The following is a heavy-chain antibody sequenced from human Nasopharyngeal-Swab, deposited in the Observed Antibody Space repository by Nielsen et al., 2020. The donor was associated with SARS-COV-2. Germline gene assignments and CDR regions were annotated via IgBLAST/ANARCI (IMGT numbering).Heavy chain of an antibody. V-gene: IGHV1-69*13. D-gene: IGHD2-21*01. J-gene: IGHJ6*02. CDR3: ARDEFGDGVMDV. CDR1: GGTFSSYG. Sequence: SVKVSCKASGGTFSSYGISWVRQAPGQGLEWMGGIIPIFGTANYAQKFQGRVTITADESTSTAYMELSSLRSEDTAVYYCARDEFGDGVMDVWGQGTTVTVSS. CDR2: IIPIFGTA.